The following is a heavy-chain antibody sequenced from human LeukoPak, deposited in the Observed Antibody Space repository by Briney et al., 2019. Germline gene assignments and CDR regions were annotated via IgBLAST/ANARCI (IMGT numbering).Heavy chain of an antibody. CDR3: ARRFGEFPYYYYYGMDV. CDR2: ISSSSSYI. D-gene: IGHD3-10*01. Sequence: GGSLRLSCAASGFTSSSYSMNWVRQAPGKGLEWVSSISSSSSYIYYADSVKGRFTISRDNAKNSLYLQMNSLRAEDTAVYYCARRFGEFPYYYYYGMDVWGQGTTVTVSS. J-gene: IGHJ6*02. V-gene: IGHV3-21*01. CDR1: GFTSSSYS.